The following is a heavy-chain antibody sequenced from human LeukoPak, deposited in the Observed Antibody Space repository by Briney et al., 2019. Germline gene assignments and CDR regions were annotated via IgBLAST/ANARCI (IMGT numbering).Heavy chain of an antibody. Sequence: PGGSLRLSCAASGFTFRNYYMSWIRQAPGKGLEWVSYISSSGDTIYYADSVKGRFTISRDNVKNSLYLQMNSLRAEDTAVYYCARDGCSSTSCYADYWGQGTLVTVSS. V-gene: IGHV3-11*04. CDR1: GFTFRNYY. J-gene: IGHJ4*02. D-gene: IGHD2-2*01. CDR2: ISSSGDTI. CDR3: ARDGCSSTSCYADY.